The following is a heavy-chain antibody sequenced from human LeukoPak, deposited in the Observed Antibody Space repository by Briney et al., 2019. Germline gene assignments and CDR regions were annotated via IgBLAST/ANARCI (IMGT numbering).Heavy chain of an antibody. V-gene: IGHV3-20*04. CDR2: INWNGGST. D-gene: IGHD6-13*01. CDR3: ARDYLQYSSSWSGFDY. CDR1: GFTFDDYG. Sequence: GGTLRLSCAASGFTFDDYGMSWVRQAPGKGLEWVSGINWNGGSTGYADSVKGRFTISRDNAKNSLYLQVNSLRAEDTALYYCARDYLQYSSSWSGFDYWGQGTLVTVSS. J-gene: IGHJ4*02.